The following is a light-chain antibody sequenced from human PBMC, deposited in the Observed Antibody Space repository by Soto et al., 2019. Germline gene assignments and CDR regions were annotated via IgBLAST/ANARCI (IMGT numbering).Light chain of an antibody. J-gene: IGKJ1*01. V-gene: IGKV3-20*01. CDR2: GAS. CDR1: QSVSNNY. Sequence: IVLTQSPGTLSLSPGERATLSCRASQSVSNNYLAWYQQKPGQAPGLLIYGASNRATGIPDRFSGSGSGTNSPLTISRLEPEDFAVYYCQQYGRSGTFGQGTKVDIK. CDR3: QQYGRSGT.